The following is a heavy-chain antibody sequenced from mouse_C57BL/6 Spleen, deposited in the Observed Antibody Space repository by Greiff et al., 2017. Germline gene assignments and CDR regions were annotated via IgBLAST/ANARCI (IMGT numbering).Heavy chain of an antibody. V-gene: IGHV1-18*01. CDR1: GYTFTDYN. CDR3: ARQDDVYGWYFDV. J-gene: IGHJ1*03. CDR2: INPNNGGT. Sequence: VQLQQSGPELVKPGASVKIPCKASGYTFTDYNMDWVKQSHGKSLEWIGDINPNNGGTIYNQKFKGKATLTVDKSSSTAYMELRSLTSEDTAVYYCARQDDVYGWYFDVWGTGTTVTVSS. D-gene: IGHD2-3*01.